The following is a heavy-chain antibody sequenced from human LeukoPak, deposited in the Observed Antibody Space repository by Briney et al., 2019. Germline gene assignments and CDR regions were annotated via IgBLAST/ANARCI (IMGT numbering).Heavy chain of an antibody. Sequence: SETLTLTCTVSGASISSYYWTWIRQSPGQGLEWIGYIYHTGATSYNPSLKSRVTMSIDKYKKQFSLKLTSGTAADTAVYFCARYGGSGWVIDNWGQGTLVTVSS. J-gene: IGHJ4*02. V-gene: IGHV4-59*08. CDR3: ARYGGSGWVIDN. D-gene: IGHD6-19*01. CDR1: GASISSYY. CDR2: IYHTGAT.